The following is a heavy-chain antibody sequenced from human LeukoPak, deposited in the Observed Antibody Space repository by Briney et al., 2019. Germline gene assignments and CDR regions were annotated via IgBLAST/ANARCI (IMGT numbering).Heavy chain of an antibody. V-gene: IGHV3-21*01. CDR1: GFTFSSYS. J-gene: IGHJ4*02. Sequence: GGSLRLSCAASGFTFSSYSMNWVRQAPGKGLEWVSSISSSSSYIHYADSVKGRFTISRDNAKNSLYLQMNSLRAEDTAVYYCARGQAAAAPSYFDYWGQGTLVTVSS. D-gene: IGHD6-13*01. CDR3: ARGQAAAAPSYFDY. CDR2: ISSSSSYI.